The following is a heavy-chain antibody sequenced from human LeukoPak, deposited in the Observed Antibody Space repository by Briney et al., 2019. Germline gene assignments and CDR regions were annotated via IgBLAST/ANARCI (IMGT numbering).Heavy chain of an antibody. Sequence: ASVKVSCKASGYTFTSYGISWVRQAPGQGLEWMGRISAYNGNTNYAQKLQGRVTMTTDTSTSTAYMELSSLRSEDTAVYYCARGSYGGNSADYYYYGMDVWGQGTTVTVSS. CDR2: ISAYNGNT. D-gene: IGHD4-23*01. CDR3: ARGSYGGNSADYYYYGMDV. V-gene: IGHV1-18*01. CDR1: GYTFTSYG. J-gene: IGHJ6*02.